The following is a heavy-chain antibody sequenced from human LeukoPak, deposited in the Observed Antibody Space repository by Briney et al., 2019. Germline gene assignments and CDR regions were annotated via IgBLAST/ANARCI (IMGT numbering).Heavy chain of an antibody. Sequence: PSETLSLTCTVSGGSISSSSYYWGWIRQPPGKGLEWIGYIYYSGSTNYNPSLKSRVTISVDTSKNQFSLKLSSVTAADTAVYYCARDSDGMDVWGQGTTVTVSS. V-gene: IGHV4-61*01. CDR1: GGSISSSSYY. CDR3: ARDSDGMDV. CDR2: IYYSGST. D-gene: IGHD3-10*01. J-gene: IGHJ6*02.